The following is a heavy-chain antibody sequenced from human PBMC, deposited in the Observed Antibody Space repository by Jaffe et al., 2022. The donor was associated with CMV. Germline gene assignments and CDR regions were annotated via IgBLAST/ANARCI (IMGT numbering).Heavy chain of an antibody. J-gene: IGHJ4*02. Sequence: QLQLQESGPGLVKPSETLSLTCTVSGDSISRSSYYWGWIRQPPGQGLEWIGSFHYSGNTYYNPSLESRVTISIDTSKNQFSLNLSSVTAADTAVYYCASGVGKLLPDYWGQGTLVTVSS. D-gene: IGHD3-22*01. CDR1: GDSISRSSYY. CDR2: FHYSGNT. CDR3: ASGVGKLLPDY. V-gene: IGHV4-39*01.